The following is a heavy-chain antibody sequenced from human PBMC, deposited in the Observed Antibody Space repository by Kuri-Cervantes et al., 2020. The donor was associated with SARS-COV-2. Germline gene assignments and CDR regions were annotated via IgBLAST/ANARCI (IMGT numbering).Heavy chain of an antibody. CDR2: ISGSGGST. Sequence: GGFLRLSFSASGFTFSSYAMSWVRQAPGKGLEWVSAISGSGGSTYYGDSVKGRFTIYRDKSKNTLYLQMNSLRPEDTAVYHCARDGPTVTTWFNYYMDVWGKGTTVTVSS. CDR1: GFTFSSYA. CDR3: ARDGPTVTTWFNYYMDV. J-gene: IGHJ6*03. V-gene: IGHV3-23*01. D-gene: IGHD4-11*01.